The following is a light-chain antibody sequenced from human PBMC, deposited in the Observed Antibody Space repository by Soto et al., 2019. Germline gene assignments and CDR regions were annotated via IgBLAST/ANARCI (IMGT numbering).Light chain of an antibody. CDR3: QQYNSYHST. Sequence: AIRMTQSPSSFYSSTGDRVTITSRARQGISSYLAWYQQKPEKAPKSLIYAASSLQSGVPSRFSGSGSGTDFTLTISSLQPEDFASHYCQQYNSYHSTFGQGTRLEIK. J-gene: IGKJ5*01. CDR2: AAS. CDR1: QGISSY. V-gene: IGKV1-8*01.